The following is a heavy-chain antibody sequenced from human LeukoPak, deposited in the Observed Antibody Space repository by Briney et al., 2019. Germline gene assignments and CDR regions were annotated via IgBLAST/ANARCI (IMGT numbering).Heavy chain of an antibody. CDR2: IYHSGST. J-gene: IGHJ4*02. Sequence: SETLFLTCAVSGGSISSSNWWSWVRQPPGKGLEWIGEIYHSGSTNYNPSLKSRVTISVDKSKNQFSLKLSSVTAADTAVYYCARGIYSYGLTLFDYWGQGTLVTVSS. CDR3: ARGIYSYGLTLFDY. V-gene: IGHV4-4*02. CDR1: GGSISSSNW. D-gene: IGHD5-18*01.